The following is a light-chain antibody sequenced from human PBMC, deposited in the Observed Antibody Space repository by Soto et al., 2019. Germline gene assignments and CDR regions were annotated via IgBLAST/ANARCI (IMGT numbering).Light chain of an antibody. CDR2: GAS. Sequence: EIVLTQSPGALSLSPGERATLSCRASQSVSSSYLAWYQQKPGQAPRLLIYGASSRATGIPDRFTGSGSGTDFTLTINRLEPEDFAVYYCQQYGGSPVTFGQGTKV. J-gene: IGKJ1*01. CDR3: QQYGGSPVT. V-gene: IGKV3-20*01. CDR1: QSVSSSY.